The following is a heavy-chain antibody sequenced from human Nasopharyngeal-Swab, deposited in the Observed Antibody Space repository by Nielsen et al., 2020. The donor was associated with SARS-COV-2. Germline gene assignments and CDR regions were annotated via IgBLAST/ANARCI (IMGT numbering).Heavy chain of an antibody. J-gene: IGHJ4*02. CDR3: ARSFEGSSGYYYDYFDY. V-gene: IGHV3-11*04. CDR2: ISSSGSTI. Sequence: GESLKISCEASGFTFSDYYMSWIRQAPGKGLEWVSYISSSGSTIYYADPVKGRFTISRDNDKNSLYLQMNSLRAEDTAVYYCARSFEGSSGYYYDYFDYWGQGTLVTVSS. D-gene: IGHD3-22*01. CDR1: GFTFSDYY.